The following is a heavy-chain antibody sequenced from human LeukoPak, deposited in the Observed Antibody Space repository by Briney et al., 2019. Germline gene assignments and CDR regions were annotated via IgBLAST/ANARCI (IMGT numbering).Heavy chain of an antibody. Sequence: PSETLSLTCAVYGGSFSGYYWSWIRQPPGKGLEWIGEINHSGSTNYNPSLKSRVTISVDTSKNQFSLKLSSVTAADTAVYYCARGPKDSGCDLDYWGQGTLVTVSS. V-gene: IGHV4-34*01. CDR3: ARGPKDSGCDLDY. D-gene: IGHD5-12*01. CDR1: GGSFSGYY. J-gene: IGHJ4*02. CDR2: INHSGST.